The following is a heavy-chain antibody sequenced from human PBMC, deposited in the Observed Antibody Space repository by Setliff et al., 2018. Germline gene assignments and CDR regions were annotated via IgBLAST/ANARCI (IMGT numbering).Heavy chain of an antibody. Sequence: RASVKVSCKASGYTFVGYYLLWVRQAPGQGLEWMGWINPKTGGTNYAQKFQGRVTMTRDASINTAFMHLSSLKSDDMAVYYCAREPYDYIWGSYRSPYFDHWGQGALVTVSS. J-gene: IGHJ4*02. CDR3: AREPYDYIWGSYRSPYFDH. CDR2: INPKTGGT. D-gene: IGHD3-16*02. CDR1: GYTFVGYY. V-gene: IGHV1-2*02.